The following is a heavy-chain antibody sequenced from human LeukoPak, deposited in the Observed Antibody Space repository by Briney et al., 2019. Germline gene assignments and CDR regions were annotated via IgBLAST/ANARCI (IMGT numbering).Heavy chain of an antibody. J-gene: IGHJ4*02. CDR1: GFIFSNYA. V-gene: IGHV3-30-3*01. Sequence: PGGSLRLSCAASGFIFSNYAIYWVRQAPGKGLEWVAVISHDANNKYYADSVKGRFTISRDNSNNAWYLQMNSLRAEDTAVYYCARGAPPDYWGQGTLLTVSS. CDR2: ISHDANNK. D-gene: IGHD1-14*01. CDR3: ARGAPPDY.